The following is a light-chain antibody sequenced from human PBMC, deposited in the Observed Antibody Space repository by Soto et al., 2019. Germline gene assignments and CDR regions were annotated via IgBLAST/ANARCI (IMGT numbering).Light chain of an antibody. J-gene: IGKJ1*01. CDR3: QQSDSSPRT. CDR2: AAS. V-gene: IGKV1-39*01. CDR1: QIINNY. Sequence: DLPMTQSPSSLSASVGDRVTITCRATQIINNYLNWYQQKSGKAPKLLIYAASRSQSGVPSRFSGSGSGTDFTLTSTSLQPEDFATYYCQQSDSSPRTFGQGTKVELK.